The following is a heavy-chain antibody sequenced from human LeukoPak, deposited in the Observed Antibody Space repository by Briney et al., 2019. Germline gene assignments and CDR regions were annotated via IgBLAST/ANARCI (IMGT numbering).Heavy chain of an antibody. V-gene: IGHV3-23*01. Sequence: PGGSLRLSCAVSGFTFSSYATCWVRQAPGKGLEWVSAISGSGDSTSYADSVKGRFSVSRDNSKNTLYLQMNSLRAEDTALYFCARNVSSGWYVDYWGQGTLVTVSS. CDR1: GFTFSSYA. CDR2: ISGSGDST. CDR3: ARNVSSGWYVDY. J-gene: IGHJ4*02. D-gene: IGHD6-19*01.